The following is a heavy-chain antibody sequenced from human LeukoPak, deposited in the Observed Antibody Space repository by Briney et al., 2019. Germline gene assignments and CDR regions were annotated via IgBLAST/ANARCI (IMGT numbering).Heavy chain of an antibody. Sequence: ASVKVSCKASGYTFTSYGISWVRQAPGQGLEWMGGIIPIFGTANYAQKFQGRGTITADKSTSTAYMELSSLRSEDTAVYYCAMGVGAPEDLAVAADFDYWGQGTLVTVSS. V-gene: IGHV1-69*06. CDR1: GYTFTSYG. J-gene: IGHJ4*02. D-gene: IGHD6-19*01. CDR2: IIPIFGTA. CDR3: AMGVGAPEDLAVAADFDY.